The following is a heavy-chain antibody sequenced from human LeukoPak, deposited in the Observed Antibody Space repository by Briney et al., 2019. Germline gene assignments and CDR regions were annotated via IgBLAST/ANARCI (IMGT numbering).Heavy chain of an antibody. J-gene: IGHJ4*02. CDR1: GFTFTNAW. V-gene: IGHV3-15*01. Sequence: PGGSLRLSCAASGFTFTNAWMSWVRQAPGKGLEWVGRIKNKAHGGTVEYAAPAKGRFTISRDDSANTLSLQMDSLQTEDTGVYYCTTFHQASTGRYHGLFDNWGQGTLVTVSS. CDR2: IKNKAHGGTV. CDR3: TTFHQASTGRYHGLFDN. D-gene: IGHD2-8*02.